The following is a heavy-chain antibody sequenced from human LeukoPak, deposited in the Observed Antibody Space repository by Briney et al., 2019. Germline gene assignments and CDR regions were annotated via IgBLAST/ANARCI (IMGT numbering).Heavy chain of an antibody. V-gene: IGHV4-59*01. CDR1: GGSISSYY. Sequence: SETLSLTCTVSGGSISSYYWSWIRQPPGKGLEWIGYIHYSGSTNYKSSLKSRVTISVDTSKNHFSLKLSSVTAADTAVYYCARGGGTTGTVLDAFDIWGQGTMVTVSS. CDR3: ARGGGTTGTVLDAFDI. D-gene: IGHD1-1*01. J-gene: IGHJ3*02. CDR2: IHYSGST.